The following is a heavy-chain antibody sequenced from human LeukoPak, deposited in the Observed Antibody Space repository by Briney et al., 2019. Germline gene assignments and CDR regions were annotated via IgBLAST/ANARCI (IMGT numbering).Heavy chain of an antibody. V-gene: IGHV4-61*01. J-gene: IGHJ4*02. CDR3: ARALSVREFDY. CDR1: GGSVSSDNYY. Sequence: PSETLSLTCTVSGGSVSSDNYYWSWIRQPPGKGLEWIGYVHYSGSTNYNSSLKSRVTISVDTSKNQFSLKLSSVTAEDTAIYYCARALSVREFDYWGQRTLVTVSS. D-gene: IGHD4-17*01. CDR2: VHYSGST.